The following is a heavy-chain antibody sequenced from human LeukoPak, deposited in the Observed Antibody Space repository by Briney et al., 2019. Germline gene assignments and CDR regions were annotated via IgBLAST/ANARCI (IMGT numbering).Heavy chain of an antibody. Sequence: GGSLRLSCAASGFTFSSYWMHWVRQAPGKGLVWVSRINSDGSSTSYADSVKGRFTISRDNAKNTLYLQMNSLRAEDTAVYYCAKAITNWNDYWFDPWGQGTLVTVSS. V-gene: IGHV3-74*01. CDR1: GFTFSSYW. J-gene: IGHJ5*02. CDR3: AKAITNWNDYWFDP. D-gene: IGHD1-20*01. CDR2: INSDGSST.